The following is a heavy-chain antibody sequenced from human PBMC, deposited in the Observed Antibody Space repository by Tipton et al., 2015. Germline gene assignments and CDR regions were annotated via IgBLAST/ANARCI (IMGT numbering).Heavy chain of an antibody. V-gene: IGHV4-31*03. J-gene: IGHJ5*01. D-gene: IGHD5-18*01. CDR3: ASIVTVGNWFDS. Sequence: TLSLTCTVSGGSISSGGYYWSWIRQRPGKGLEWIGYTYYSGNTHYNPSLKSRVAISVDTSKNQFSLKLSSVIAADTAVYYCASIVTVGNWFDSWGQGILVTVSS. CDR2: TYYSGNT. CDR1: GGSISSGGYY.